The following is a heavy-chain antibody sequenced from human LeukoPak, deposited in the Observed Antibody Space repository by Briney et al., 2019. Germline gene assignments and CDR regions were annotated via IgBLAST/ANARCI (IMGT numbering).Heavy chain of an antibody. D-gene: IGHD1-14*01. CDR3: ARSGLYRYLSAFDY. Sequence: SETLSLTCAVYGGSFSGYYWSWIRQPPGKGLEWIGEINHSGSTNYNPSLKSRVTISVDTSKNQFSLKLSSVTAADTAVYYCARSGLYRYLSAFDYWGQGTLVTVSS. CDR2: INHSGST. V-gene: IGHV4-34*01. CDR1: GGSFSGYY. J-gene: IGHJ4*02.